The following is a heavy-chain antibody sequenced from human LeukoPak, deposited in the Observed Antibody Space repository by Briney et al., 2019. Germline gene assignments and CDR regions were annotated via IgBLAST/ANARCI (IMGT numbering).Heavy chain of an antibody. Sequence: GGSLRLSCAASGFTFDDYAMHWVRQAPGKGLEWVSLISWGGGSSSYADSVKGRFTMSRDNSKNSLYLQMNSLRAEDTALYYCAKDARRFWSGYSPPLGYYYYYMDVWGKGTTVTVSS. CDR1: GFTFDDYA. D-gene: IGHD3-3*01. CDR3: AKDARRFWSGYSPPLGYYYYYMDV. J-gene: IGHJ6*03. CDR2: ISWGGGSS. V-gene: IGHV3-43D*04.